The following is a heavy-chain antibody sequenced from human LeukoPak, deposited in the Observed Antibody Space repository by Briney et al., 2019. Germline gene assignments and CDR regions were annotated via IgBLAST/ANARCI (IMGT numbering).Heavy chain of an antibody. CDR3: ARHPGIVVVPRYYFDY. CDR1: GFTFSSYG. J-gene: IGHJ4*02. V-gene: IGHV4-34*01. CDR2: INHSGST. D-gene: IGHD3-22*01. Sequence: GSLRLSCAASGFTFSSYGMHWVRQPPGKGLEWIGEINHSGSTNYNPSLKSRVTISVDTSKNQFSLKLSSVTAADTAVYYCARHPGIVVVPRYYFDYWGQGTLVTVSS.